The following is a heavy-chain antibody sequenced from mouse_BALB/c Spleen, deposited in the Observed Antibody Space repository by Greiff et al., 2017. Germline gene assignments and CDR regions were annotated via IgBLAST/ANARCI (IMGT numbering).Heavy chain of an antibody. CDR1: GYTFTDYN. CDR2: INPNNGGT. J-gene: IGHJ3*01. CDR3: AREDYYGSSYPPWFAY. Sequence: VQLQQSGPELVKPGASVKIPCKASGYTFTDYNMDWVKQSHGKSLEWIGDINPNNGGTIYNQKFKGKATLTVDKSSSTAYMELRSLTSEDTAVYYCAREDYYGSSYPPWFAYWGQGTLVTVSA. V-gene: IGHV1-18*01. D-gene: IGHD1-1*01.